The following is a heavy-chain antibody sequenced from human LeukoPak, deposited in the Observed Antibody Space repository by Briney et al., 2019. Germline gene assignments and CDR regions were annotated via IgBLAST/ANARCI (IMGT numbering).Heavy chain of an antibody. CDR2: ISAYNGNT. Sequence: ASVKVSCKASGYTFTSYGISWVRQAPGQGLEWMGWISAYNGNTNYAQKLQGRVTMTTDTSTSTAYMELRSLRSDDTAVYYCARGAGVVVPAAIAYFQHWGQGTLVTVSS. CDR1: GYTFTSYG. J-gene: IGHJ1*01. CDR3: ARGAGVVVPAAIAYFQH. V-gene: IGHV1-18*01. D-gene: IGHD2-2*01.